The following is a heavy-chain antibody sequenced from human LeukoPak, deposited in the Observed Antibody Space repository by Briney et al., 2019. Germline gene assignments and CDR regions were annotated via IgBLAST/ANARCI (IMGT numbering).Heavy chain of an antibody. CDR3: AKGGAYYYDSSGFY. J-gene: IGHJ4*02. Sequence: PGGSLRLSCAASGFTFSSYAMSWVRQAPGKGLEWVSAISGSGGSTYYADSVKGRFAISRDNSKNTLYLQMNSLRAEDTAVYYCAKGGAYYYDSSGFYWGQGTLVTVSS. D-gene: IGHD3-22*01. CDR1: GFTFSSYA. CDR2: ISGSGGST. V-gene: IGHV3-23*01.